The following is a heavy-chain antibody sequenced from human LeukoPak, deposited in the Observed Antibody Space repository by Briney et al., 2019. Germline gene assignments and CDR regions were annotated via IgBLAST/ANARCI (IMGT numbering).Heavy chain of an antibody. D-gene: IGHD6-19*01. Sequence: GGSLRLSCAASGFTFSNYALSWVRQAPGKGLEWVALISYDGTNEYYPDSVKGRFTIARDNSKNTLYLQMNTLRADDTSVYYCARGIRYSSAWYYFDYWGQGTLVTVSS. CDR3: ARGIRYSSAWYYFDY. V-gene: IGHV3-30-3*01. CDR2: ISYDGTNE. J-gene: IGHJ4*02. CDR1: GFTFSNYA.